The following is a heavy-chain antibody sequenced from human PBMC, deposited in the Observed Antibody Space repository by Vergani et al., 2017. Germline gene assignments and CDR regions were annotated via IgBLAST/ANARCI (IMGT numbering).Heavy chain of an antibody. V-gene: IGHV3-30*18. CDR1: GCSFSSHA. J-gene: IGHJ6*03. D-gene: IGHD3-10*01. CDR2: ISNDGSKK. Sequence: QVQLAESGGGRVQPGRSLRLSCAASGCSFSSHAIHWVRQAPGKGLEWVAVISNDGSKKYYADSVKGRFTISRDNSKNTLDLQMNSLRTQDTAVYYCAKAGSVTSGSLQYNFYMDVWGKGTKVTVS. CDR3: AKAGSVTSGSLQYNFYMDV.